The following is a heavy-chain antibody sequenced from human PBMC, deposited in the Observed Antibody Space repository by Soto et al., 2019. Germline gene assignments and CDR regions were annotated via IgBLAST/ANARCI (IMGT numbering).Heavy chain of an antibody. Sequence: SETLSLTCTVSGGSISSSSYYWGWIRQPPGKGLEWIGSIYYSGSTYYNPSLKSRVTISVDTSKNQFSLKLSSVTAADTAVYYCARPRVYGSGTLSAFDIWGQGTMVTVSS. D-gene: IGHD2-15*01. CDR3: ARPRVYGSGTLSAFDI. V-gene: IGHV4-39*01. CDR2: IYYSGST. J-gene: IGHJ3*02. CDR1: GGSISSSSYY.